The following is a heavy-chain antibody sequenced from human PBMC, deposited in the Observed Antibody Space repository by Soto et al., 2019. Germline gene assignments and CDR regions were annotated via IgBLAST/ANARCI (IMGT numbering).Heavy chain of an antibody. CDR2: INHSGST. CDR3: ARGFRFGYSSSAVCGMDV. Sequence: LSVTCAVYGGSFSGYYWIWIRQPPGKGLEWIGEINHSGSTNYNPSLKSRVTISVDTSKNQFPLKLSSVTAADTAVYYCARGFRFGYSSSAVCGMDVWGQGTTVTVSS. CDR1: GGSFSGYY. J-gene: IGHJ6*01. V-gene: IGHV4-34*01. D-gene: IGHD6-13*01.